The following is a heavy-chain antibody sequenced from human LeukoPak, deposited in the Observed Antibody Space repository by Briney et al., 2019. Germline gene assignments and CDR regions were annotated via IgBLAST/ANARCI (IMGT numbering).Heavy chain of an antibody. CDR2: INHSGST. V-gene: IGHV4-34*01. CDR1: SGSLSGYY. Sequence: ASETLSLTCAVYSGSLSGYYWSWIRQSPGKGLEWIGEINHSGSTNYNPSLKSRVTISVDTSKNQFSLKLSSVTAADTAVYYCARDRGADYYDFWSGYYYYYGMDVWGQGTTVTVSS. J-gene: IGHJ6*02. CDR3: ARDRGADYYDFWSGYYYYYGMDV. D-gene: IGHD3-3*01.